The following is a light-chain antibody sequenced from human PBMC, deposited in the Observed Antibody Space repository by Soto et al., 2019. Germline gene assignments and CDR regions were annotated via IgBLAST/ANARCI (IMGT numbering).Light chain of an antibody. V-gene: IGKV3-11*01. J-gene: IGKJ2*01. CDR2: DAS. CDR1: QSVNRY. CDR3: QQRSNWPPYT. Sequence: EIVLTQSPATLSLSPGERATLSCRASQSVNRYLAWYQQRPGQAPRLLIYDASNRATGIPARFSGGGSGTDFTLTISSLEPEDFEIYFCQQRSNWPPYTFGQGTKLEIK.